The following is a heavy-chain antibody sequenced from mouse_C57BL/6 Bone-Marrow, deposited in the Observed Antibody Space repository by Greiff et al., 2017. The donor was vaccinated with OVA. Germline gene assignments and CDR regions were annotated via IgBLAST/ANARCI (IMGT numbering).Heavy chain of an antibody. V-gene: IGHV5-12*01. CDR3: ARHDGYYGKYFDV. Sequence: EVQLVESGGGLVQPGGSLKLSCAASGFTFSDYYMYWVRQTPEKRLEWVAYISNGGGSTYYPDTVKGRFTISRDNAKNTLYLQMSRLKSEDTAMYYCARHDGYYGKYFDVWGTGTTVTVSS. D-gene: IGHD2-3*01. CDR1: GFTFSDYY. CDR2: ISNGGGST. J-gene: IGHJ1*03.